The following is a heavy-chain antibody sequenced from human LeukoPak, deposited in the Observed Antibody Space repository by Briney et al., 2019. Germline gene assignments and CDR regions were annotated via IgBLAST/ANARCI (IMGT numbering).Heavy chain of an antibody. D-gene: IGHD4-23*01. Sequence: GASVKVSCKASGGTFSSYAISWVRQAPGQGLEWMGGIIPIFGTANYAQKFQGRVTITADESTSTAYMELSSLRSEDTAVYYCARATVVTKVWSKLSSPPPNINWFDPWGQGTLVTVSS. J-gene: IGHJ5*02. CDR2: IIPIFGTA. CDR1: GGTFSSYA. V-gene: IGHV1-69*13. CDR3: ARATVVTKVWSKLSSPPPNINWFDP.